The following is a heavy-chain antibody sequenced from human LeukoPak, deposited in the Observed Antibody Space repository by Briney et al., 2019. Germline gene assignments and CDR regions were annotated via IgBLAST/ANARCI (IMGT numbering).Heavy chain of an antibody. D-gene: IGHD3-10*01. CDR1: GFNFSSYW. CDR2: IYGGGGT. Sequence: PGGSLRLSCAASGFNFSSYWMHWVRQAPGKGLEWVSLIYGGGGTYYADSVKGRFTISRDSSKNTLYLQMNSLRAEDTAVYYCARDSYYGSGSYYRYTFDYWGQGTLVTVSS. V-gene: IGHV3-53*01. CDR3: ARDSYYGSGSYYRYTFDY. J-gene: IGHJ4*02.